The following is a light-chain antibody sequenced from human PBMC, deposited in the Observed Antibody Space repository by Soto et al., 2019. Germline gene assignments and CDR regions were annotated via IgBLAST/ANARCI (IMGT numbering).Light chain of an antibody. CDR2: GAS. J-gene: IGKJ2*01. CDR3: QQRSNWPPST. Sequence: EIVFTQSPGTLSLSPGERATLSCRASQSVSSSYLAWYQQKPGQAPRLLIYGASSRATGIPDRFSGGGSGTDFTLTISRLEPEDFAVYYCQQRSNWPPSTFGQGTKVDIK. V-gene: IGKV3D-20*02. CDR1: QSVSSSY.